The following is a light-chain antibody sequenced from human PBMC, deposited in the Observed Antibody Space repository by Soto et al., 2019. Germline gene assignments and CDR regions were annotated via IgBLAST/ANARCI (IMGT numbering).Light chain of an antibody. V-gene: IGLV1-44*01. CDR1: SSNIETNT. J-gene: IGLJ2*01. Sequence: QSVLTQPPSASGTPGQRVTISCSGSSSNIETNTVDWYQHLPGTDPKVLIFNNNQRPSGVPDRFSGSKSCTSASLAISGLQSEDEADYYCAVWDDSLSGMVFGGGTKLTVL. CDR2: NNN. CDR3: AVWDDSLSGMV.